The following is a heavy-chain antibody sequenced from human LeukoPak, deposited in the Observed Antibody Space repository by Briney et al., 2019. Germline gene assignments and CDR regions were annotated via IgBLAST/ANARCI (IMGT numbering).Heavy chain of an antibody. V-gene: IGHV3-23*01. CDR3: AKVTPGGATWNSLDY. J-gene: IGHJ4*02. CDR1: GFTFSSYA. Sequence: AGGSLRLSCAASGFTFSSYAMSWVRQAPGKGLEWVSAISGSGGSTYYADSVKGRFTISRDNAKNSLYLQMNSLRAEDTAVYYCAKVTPGGATWNSLDYWGQGTLVTVSS. CDR2: ISGSGGST. D-gene: IGHD1-26*01.